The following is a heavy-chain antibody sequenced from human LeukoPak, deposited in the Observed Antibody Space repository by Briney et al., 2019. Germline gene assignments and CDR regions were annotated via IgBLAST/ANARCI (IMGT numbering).Heavy chain of an antibody. CDR1: GGSISSYY. CDR2: IYYSGST. J-gene: IGHJ4*02. CDR3: ARLDCSGGSCYSGYFDY. V-gene: IGHV4-59*08. D-gene: IGHD2-15*01. Sequence: SETLSLTCTVSGGSISSYYWSWIRQPPGKGLEWIGYIYYSGSTNYNPSLKSRVTISVDTSKNQFSLKLSSVTAADTAVYYCARLDCSGGSCYSGYFDYWGQGTLVTVSS.